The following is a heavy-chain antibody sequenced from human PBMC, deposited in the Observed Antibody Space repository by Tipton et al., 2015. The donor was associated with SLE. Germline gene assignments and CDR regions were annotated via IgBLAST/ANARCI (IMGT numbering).Heavy chain of an antibody. J-gene: IGHJ5*02. CDR3: AGSPFYDFWRNS. Sequence: TLSLTCTVSGDSISGGGYYWTWIRQSAGKGLEWIGRIYASGYTNYNPSLKSRVTMSVDTSKNQFSLKLSSVTAADTALYYCAGSPFYDFWRNSWGQGTLVSVSS. V-gene: IGHV4-61*02. CDR1: GDSISGGGYY. CDR2: IYASGYT. D-gene: IGHD3-3*01.